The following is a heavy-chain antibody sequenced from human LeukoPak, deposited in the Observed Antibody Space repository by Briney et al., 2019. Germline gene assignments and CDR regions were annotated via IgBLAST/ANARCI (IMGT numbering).Heavy chain of an antibody. CDR3: AKDLLTWLLPPIDY. J-gene: IGHJ4*02. CDR1: GFTISSNY. D-gene: IGHD3-22*01. Sequence: GGSLRLSCAASGFTISSNYMSWVRQAPGKGLEWVSVIYRGGSTYYADSVKGRFTISRDNSKNTLYLQMNSLRAEDTAVYYCAKDLLTWLLPPIDYWGQGTLVTVSS. V-gene: IGHV3-53*01. CDR2: IYRGGST.